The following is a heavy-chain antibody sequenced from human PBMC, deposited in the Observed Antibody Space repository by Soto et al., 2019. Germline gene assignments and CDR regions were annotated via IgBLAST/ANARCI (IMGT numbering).Heavy chain of an antibody. CDR1: GFTFRDYY. CDR3: AREYYYTMDV. Sequence: QVQLVESGGGLVRPGGSLRLSCEASGFTFRDYYMTWFRQAPGKGLEWLSYIDSSTKYTNYADSVKGRFTISRDNDKNSLYLQMNSLRADDKAVYYCAREYYYTMDVWGQGTMVTVSS. J-gene: IGHJ6*02. V-gene: IGHV3-11*05. CDR2: IDSSTKYT.